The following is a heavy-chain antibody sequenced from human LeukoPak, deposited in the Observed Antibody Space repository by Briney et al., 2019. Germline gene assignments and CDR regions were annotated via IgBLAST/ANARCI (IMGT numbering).Heavy chain of an antibody. CDR1: GFTFSSYA. J-gene: IGHJ6*02. CDR3: AKETARLRYFDWKDRSYYYGMDV. V-gene: IGHV3-23*01. D-gene: IGHD3-9*01. Sequence: GGSLRLSCAASGFTFSSYAMSWVRQAPGKGLEWVSAISGSGGSTYYADSVKGRFTISRDNSKNTLYLQMNSLRAEDTAVYYCAKETARLRYFDWKDRSYYYGMDVWGQGTTVTVSS. CDR2: ISGSGGST.